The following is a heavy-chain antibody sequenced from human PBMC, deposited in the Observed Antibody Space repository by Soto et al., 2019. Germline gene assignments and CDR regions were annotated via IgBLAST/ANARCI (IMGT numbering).Heavy chain of an antibody. Sequence: PSETLSLTCTVSGGSISSGGYYWSWIRQHPGRGLEWIGYIYHSGSTYYNPSLKSRVTISVDRSKNQFSLKLSSVTAADTAVYYCARTTVTTGWFDPWGQGTLVTVSS. CDR1: GGSISSGGYY. CDR2: IYHSGST. CDR3: ARTTVTTGWFDP. J-gene: IGHJ5*02. D-gene: IGHD4-17*01. V-gene: IGHV4-30-2*01.